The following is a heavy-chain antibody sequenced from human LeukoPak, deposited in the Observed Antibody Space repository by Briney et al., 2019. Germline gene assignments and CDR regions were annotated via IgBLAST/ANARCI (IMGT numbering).Heavy chain of an antibody. D-gene: IGHD1-1*01. CDR3: ARGYNSPH. V-gene: IGHV3-11*01. CDR2: ISSSGSTI. J-gene: IGHJ4*02. CDR1: GFTLSDYY. Sequence: PGGSLRPSCAASGFTLSDYYMSWIRQAPGKGLEWVSYISSSGSTIYYADSVKGRFTLARDNAESSLYVQMNSLRADYTAVYYCARGYNSPHWGQGTLVTVSS.